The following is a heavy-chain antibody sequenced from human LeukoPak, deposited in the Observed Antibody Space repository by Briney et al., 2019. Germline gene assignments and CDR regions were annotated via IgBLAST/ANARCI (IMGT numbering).Heavy chain of an antibody. CDR3: ARIIPAGGTGFDY. D-gene: IGHD6-13*01. Sequence: PGTSLRLSCAASGFTFSNYWMSWVRQAPGKGLEWVANIKQDGSEKYYVDSVKGRFPISRDNAKNSLYLQMSSLRAEDTAVYYCARIIPAGGTGFDYWGQGALVTVSS. CDR1: GFTFSNYW. J-gene: IGHJ4*02. CDR2: IKQDGSEK. V-gene: IGHV3-7*05.